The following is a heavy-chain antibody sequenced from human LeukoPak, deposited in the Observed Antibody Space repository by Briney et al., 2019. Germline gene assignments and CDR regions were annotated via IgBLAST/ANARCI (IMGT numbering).Heavy chain of an antibody. Sequence: SVKVSCKASGYTFTSYDISWVRQAPGQGLEWMGGIIPIFGTANYAQKFQGRVTITADESTSTAYMELSSLRSEDTAVYYCASPSSTSQPHYYYYMDVWGKGTTVTVSS. CDR2: IIPIFGTA. D-gene: IGHD2-2*01. CDR1: GYTFTSYD. V-gene: IGHV1-69*13. CDR3: ASPSSTSQPHYYYYMDV. J-gene: IGHJ6*03.